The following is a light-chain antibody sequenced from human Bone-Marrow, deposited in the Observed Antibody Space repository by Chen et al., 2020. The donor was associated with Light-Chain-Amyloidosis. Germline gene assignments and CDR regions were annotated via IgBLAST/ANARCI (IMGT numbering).Light chain of an antibody. J-gene: IGLJ1*01. Sequence: QSALAKPPSASGSPGQSVTISCAGTSSDVGDYKYVSWYQQHPGKAPKLMIYEVSKRPSGLPARFAGSKSGNTASLTVSGRQAEDEADYYCSSYAGSNNFVFGTGTKVTVL. CDR2: EVS. CDR3: SSYAGSNNFV. CDR1: SSDVGDYKY. V-gene: IGLV2-8*01.